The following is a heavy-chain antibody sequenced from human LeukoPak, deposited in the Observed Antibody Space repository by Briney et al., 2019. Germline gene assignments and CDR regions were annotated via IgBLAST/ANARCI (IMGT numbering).Heavy chain of an antibody. Sequence: SETPSLTCAVSGGSISSSNWWSWVRQPPGKGLEWIGEIYHSGSTNYNPSLKSRVTISVDTSKNQFSLKLSSVTAADMAVYYCARGEYYYDSSGYYAPDAFDIWGQGTMVTVSS. CDR3: ARGEYYYDSSGYYAPDAFDI. CDR2: IYHSGST. CDR1: GGSISSSNW. D-gene: IGHD3-22*01. V-gene: IGHV4-4*02. J-gene: IGHJ3*02.